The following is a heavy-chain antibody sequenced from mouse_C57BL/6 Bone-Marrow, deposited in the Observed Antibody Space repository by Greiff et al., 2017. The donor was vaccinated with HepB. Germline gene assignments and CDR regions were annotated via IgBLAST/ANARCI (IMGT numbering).Heavy chain of an antibody. J-gene: IGHJ2*01. CDR1: GFTFSDYY. Sequence: EVKVVESEGGLVQPGSSMKLSCTASGFTFSDYYMAWVRQVPEKGLEWVANINYDGSSTYYLDSLKSRFIISRDNAKNILYLQMSSLKSEDTATYYYARGLNDFDYGGQGTTLTVTA. CDR2: INYDGSST. CDR3: ARGLNDFDY. V-gene: IGHV5-16*01.